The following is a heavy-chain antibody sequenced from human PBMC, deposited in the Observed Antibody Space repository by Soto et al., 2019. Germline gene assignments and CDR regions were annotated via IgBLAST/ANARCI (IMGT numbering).Heavy chain of an antibody. J-gene: IGHJ5*01. Sequence: QVQLVESGGGVVQPGRSLRLSCAASGFTFSSYAIHWVRQAPGKGLEWVGSISYDGTSEDFADSLRGRFTLSRDNSKNMLWLQMNSLRTEDTAVYYCLRDYSGWFDFWGQGTLVTVSA. D-gene: IGHD3-10*01. CDR2: ISYDGTSE. CDR3: LRDYSGWFDF. V-gene: IGHV3-30-3*01. CDR1: GFTFSSYA.